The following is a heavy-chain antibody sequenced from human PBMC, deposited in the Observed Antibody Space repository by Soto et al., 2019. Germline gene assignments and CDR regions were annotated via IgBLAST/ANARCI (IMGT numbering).Heavy chain of an antibody. Sequence: QVQLVESGGGVVQPGRSLRLSCAASGFTFSSYALHWVRQAPGKGLEWVAVISSDGSNKYYADSVKGRFAISRDNSKNTLYLQRNSLRAEDTAGYYCARGLTLDDSSGYHDYWGQGTLVTVSS. CDR2: ISSDGSNK. V-gene: IGHV3-30*09. CDR3: ARGLTLDDSSGYHDY. CDR1: GFTFSSYA. J-gene: IGHJ4*02. D-gene: IGHD3-22*01.